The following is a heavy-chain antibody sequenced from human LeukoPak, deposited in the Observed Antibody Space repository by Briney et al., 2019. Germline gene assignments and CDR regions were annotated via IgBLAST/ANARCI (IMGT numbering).Heavy chain of an antibody. CDR2: INHSGST. D-gene: IGHD6-19*01. CDR1: GGSFSGYY. J-gene: IGHJ6*02. V-gene: IGHV4-34*01. CDR3: ARVPHYSSGWLSKYYYGMDV. Sequence: SETLSLTCAVYGGSFSGYYWSWIRQPPGKGLEWIGEINHSGSTNYNPSLKSRVTISVDTSKNQFSLKLSSVTAADTAVYYCARVPHYSSGWLSKYYYGMDVWGQGTTVTVSS.